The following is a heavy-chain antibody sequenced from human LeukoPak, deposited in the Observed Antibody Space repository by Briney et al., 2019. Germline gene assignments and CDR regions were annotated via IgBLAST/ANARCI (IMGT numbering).Heavy chain of an antibody. V-gene: IGHV3-23*01. Sequence: PGASLRLSCAAPGFTFSSYAMSWVRQAPGKGLEWVSAISGSGGSTYYADSVKGRFTISRDNSKNTLYLQMNSLRAEDTAVYYCAKGYDFWSGTGGYGMDVWGQGTTVTVSS. CDR2: ISGSGGST. CDR3: AKGYDFWSGTGGYGMDV. J-gene: IGHJ6*02. D-gene: IGHD3-3*01. CDR1: GFTFSSYA.